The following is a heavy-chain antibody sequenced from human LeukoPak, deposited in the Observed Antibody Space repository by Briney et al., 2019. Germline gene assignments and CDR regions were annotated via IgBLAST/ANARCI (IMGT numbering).Heavy chain of an antibody. CDR3: ARGSRITMVRGVISSSYFDY. CDR2: IWYDGSNK. CDR1: GFTFSSYG. D-gene: IGHD3-10*01. V-gene: IGHV3-33*01. J-gene: IGHJ4*02. Sequence: GGSLRLSCAASGFTFSSYGMHWVRQAPGKGLEWVAVIWYDGSNKYYADSVKGRFTISRDNSKNTLYLQMNSLRAEDTAVYYCARGSRITMVRGVISSSYFDYWGQGTLVTVSS.